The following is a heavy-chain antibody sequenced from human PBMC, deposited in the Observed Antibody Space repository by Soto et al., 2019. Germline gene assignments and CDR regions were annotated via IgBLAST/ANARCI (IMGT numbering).Heavy chain of an antibody. J-gene: IGHJ6*03. Sequence: QVQLQESGPGLVKPSETLSLTCTVSGGSISSYYWSWIRQPPGKGLEWIGYISYSGSTNYNHSLKSRVTILVDTSKNQFSQELSSVTAADTAVYYCARLERYYYYYMEVGGKGTTVTV. V-gene: IGHV4-59*08. D-gene: IGHD1-26*01. CDR1: GGSISSYY. CDR3: ARLERYYYYYMEV. CDR2: ISYSGST.